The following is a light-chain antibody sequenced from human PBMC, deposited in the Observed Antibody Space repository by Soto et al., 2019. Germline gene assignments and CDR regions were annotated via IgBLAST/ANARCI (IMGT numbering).Light chain of an antibody. Sequence: DIPMTQSPSTLSASVGDRVTITCRASQSIRSWLAWYQQKPGKAPKLLIYDASTLESGVPSRFRGSGSWTEFTLTISSLQPDDFASYYCQQYNSYPWTFGQGTKVEIK. CDR3: QQYNSYPWT. J-gene: IGKJ1*01. CDR1: QSIRSW. CDR2: DAS. V-gene: IGKV1-5*01.